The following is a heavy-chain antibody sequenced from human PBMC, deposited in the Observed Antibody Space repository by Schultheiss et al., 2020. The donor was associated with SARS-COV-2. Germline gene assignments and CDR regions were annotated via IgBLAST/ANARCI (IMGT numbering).Heavy chain of an antibody. CDR1: GYTFSTFS. CDR3: VRDLIADAYMDV. Sequence: GGSLRLSCAASGYTFSTFSMNWVRQAPGMGLEWVSYISESSGRTIYYADSVKGRFTISRDNAKNSMFLQMNSLRAEDTAVYYCVRDLIADAYMDVWGKGTTVTVSS. CDR2: ISESSGRTI. D-gene: IGHD6-13*01. V-gene: IGHV3-48*01. J-gene: IGHJ6*03.